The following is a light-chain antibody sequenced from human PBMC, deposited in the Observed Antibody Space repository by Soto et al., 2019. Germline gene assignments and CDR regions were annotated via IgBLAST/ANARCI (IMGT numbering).Light chain of an antibody. Sequence: EIVLTQSPATLSLSPGERATLSCRASQSVSSSYLAWYQQKPGQAPRLLIYGTSGRATGIPDRFSGSGSGTEFTLTISSLQSEDSAVYYCHQYNFWPTFGQGTKVDIK. CDR2: GTS. CDR3: HQYNFWPT. J-gene: IGKJ1*01. CDR1: QSVSSSY. V-gene: IGKV3D-15*01.